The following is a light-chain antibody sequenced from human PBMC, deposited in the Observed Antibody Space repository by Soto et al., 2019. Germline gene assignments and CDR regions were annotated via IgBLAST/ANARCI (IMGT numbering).Light chain of an antibody. V-gene: IGLV2-14*01. CDR3: SSYTGSSPYVV. J-gene: IGLJ2*01. Sequence: QSVLTQPASVSGSPGQSITISCTGTSSDVGGYNYVSWYQQHPGKAPRCMIYDVSNRPSGVSNRFSGSKSGNTASLTISGLQAEDESDYYCSSYTGSSPYVVFGGGTKVTVL. CDR2: DVS. CDR1: SSDVGGYNY.